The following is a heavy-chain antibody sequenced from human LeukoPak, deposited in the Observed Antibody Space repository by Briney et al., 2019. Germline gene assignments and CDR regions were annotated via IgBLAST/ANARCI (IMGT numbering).Heavy chain of an antibody. Sequence: NPSETLSLTCTVSGGSISSSSYYWGWIRQPPGKGLEWIGSIYYSGSTYYNPSLKSRVTISVDTSKNQCSVKLSSVTAADTAVYYCAGGPSGSYGQTPYWGQGTLVTVSS. V-gene: IGHV4-39*07. J-gene: IGHJ4*02. D-gene: IGHD1-26*01. CDR3: AGGPSGSYGQTPY. CDR1: GGSISSSSYY. CDR2: IYYSGST.